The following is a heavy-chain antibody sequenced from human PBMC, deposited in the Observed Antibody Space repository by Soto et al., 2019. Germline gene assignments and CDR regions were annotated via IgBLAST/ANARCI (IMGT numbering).Heavy chain of an antibody. Sequence: ASVKVSCKVSGYTLTELSMHWVRQAPGKGLEWMGGFDPEDGETIYAQKFQGRVTMTEDTSTDTAYMELSSLRSEDTAVYYCATSPLRAYASSGHSDYWRHGTLVTVSS. CDR2: FDPEDGET. V-gene: IGHV1-24*01. CDR3: ATSPLRAYASSGHSDY. J-gene: IGHJ4*01. D-gene: IGHD3-22*01. CDR1: GYTLTELS.